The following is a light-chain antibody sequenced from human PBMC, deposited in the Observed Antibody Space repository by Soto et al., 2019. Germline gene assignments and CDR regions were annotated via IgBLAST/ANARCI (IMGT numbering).Light chain of an antibody. V-gene: IGKV3-15*01. Sequence: EIVMTQSPASLSVSPWKRVTLSCRASQSVDSLLAWYQQKPGQAPRLLISGAFFRAAGIPDRFSGSGSGTDFTLTISSLQSEDFAVYYCQQYNNWPPITFGQGTRLEIK. CDR2: GAF. CDR1: QSVDSL. CDR3: QQYNNWPPIT. J-gene: IGKJ5*01.